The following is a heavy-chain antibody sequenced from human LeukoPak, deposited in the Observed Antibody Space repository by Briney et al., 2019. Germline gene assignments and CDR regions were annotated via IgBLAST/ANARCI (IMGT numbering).Heavy chain of an antibody. CDR2: INHSGST. D-gene: IGHD6-19*01. V-gene: IGHV4-34*01. CDR1: GGSFSGYY. Sequence: SETLSLTCAVYGGSFSGYYWSWIRQPPGKGLEWIGEINHSGSTNYNPSLKSRVTISVDTSKNQFSLKLSSVTAADAAVYYCVRGRYSSGWFKDKNWFDPWGQGIPVTVSS. J-gene: IGHJ5*02. CDR3: VRGRYSSGWFKDKNWFDP.